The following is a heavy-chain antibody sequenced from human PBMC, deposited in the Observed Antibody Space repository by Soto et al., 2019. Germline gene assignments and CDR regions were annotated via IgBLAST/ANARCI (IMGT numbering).Heavy chain of an antibody. V-gene: IGHV3-7*01. CDR2: IKEDGSKK. J-gene: IGHJ4*02. Sequence: EVQMVESGGGLVQPGGSLSLSCVASGFAFSIYWMMWVRQAPGKGPEWVGNIKEDGSKKYHVDSVKGRFTISRDNAKNSLYLQLNSLRAEDTAIYYCVRENNGGPEFWGQGTMVTVSS. CDR3: VRENNGGPEF. D-gene: IGHD1-20*01. CDR1: GFAFSIYW.